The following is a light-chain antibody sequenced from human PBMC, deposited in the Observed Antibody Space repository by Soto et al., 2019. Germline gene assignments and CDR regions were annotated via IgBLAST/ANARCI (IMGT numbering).Light chain of an antibody. CDR3: QQLHSYPYT. CDR2: AAS. CDR1: QGISSF. Sequence: DIQLTQSPSFLSASVGDRVTITCRASQGISSFLAWYQQKPGKAPKLLIYAASTLKSGVPSRFSGSGSGTEFTLTISSLQPEDFATYYCQQLHSYPYTFGQGTKLEI. J-gene: IGKJ2*01. V-gene: IGKV1-9*01.